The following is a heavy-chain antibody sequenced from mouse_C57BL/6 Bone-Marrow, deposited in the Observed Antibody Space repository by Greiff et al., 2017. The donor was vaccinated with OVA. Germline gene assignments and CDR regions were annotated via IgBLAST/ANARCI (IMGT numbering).Heavy chain of an antibody. CDR2: IDPENGDT. Sequence: VHVKQSGAELVRPGASVKLSCTASGFNLKEDYMHWGKQRPEQGLEWIGWIDPENGDTEYASKFQGKATITADTSSNTAYLQLSSLTAEDTAVYYCTRIYYWGQGTTLTVSS. V-gene: IGHV14-4*01. CDR3: TRIYY. J-gene: IGHJ2*01. CDR1: GFNLKEDY.